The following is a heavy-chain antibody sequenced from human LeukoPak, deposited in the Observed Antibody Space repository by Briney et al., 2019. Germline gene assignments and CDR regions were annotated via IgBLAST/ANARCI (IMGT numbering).Heavy chain of an antibody. CDR1: GYTFTGYY. CDR2: INPNSGGT. Sequence: GASVKVSCKASGYTFTGYYMHWVRQAPGQGLEWMGWINPNSGGTNYAQKFQGWVTMTRDTSISTAYMELSRLRSDDTAVYYCARGLSWGGDAFDIWGQGTMVTVSS. J-gene: IGHJ3*02. V-gene: IGHV1-2*04. CDR3: ARGLSWGGDAFDI. D-gene: IGHD7-27*01.